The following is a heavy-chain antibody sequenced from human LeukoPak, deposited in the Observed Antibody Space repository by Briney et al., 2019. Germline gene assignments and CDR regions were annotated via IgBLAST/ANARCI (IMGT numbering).Heavy chain of an antibody. CDR1: GFTFSSYW. Sequence: GGSLRLSCAASGFTFSSYWMHWVRQAPGKGLVWVSRINSDGSSTSYADSVKGRFTISRDNSKNTLSLQMNSLRTEDTAVYYCAKRGNYDSSGHYPLDYWGQGTLVTVSS. V-gene: IGHV3-74*01. D-gene: IGHD3-22*01. CDR2: INSDGSST. CDR3: AKRGNYDSSGHYPLDY. J-gene: IGHJ4*02.